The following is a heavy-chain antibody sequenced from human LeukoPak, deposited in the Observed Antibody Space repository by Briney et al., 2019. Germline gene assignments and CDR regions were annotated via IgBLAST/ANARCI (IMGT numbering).Heavy chain of an antibody. Sequence: PGGSLRLSCAASGSTFSTYGMHWVRQAPGKGLEWVTFIRYDGTRKSYADSVKGRFTISRDNSKNTLYLRMNNLRGEDTAVYYCAKGGSSSIYYLYYYVEVWGKGTTVTASS. J-gene: IGHJ6*03. V-gene: IGHV3-30*02. CDR1: GSTFSTYG. CDR2: IRYDGTRK. D-gene: IGHD6-6*01. CDR3: AKGGSSSIYYLYYYVEV.